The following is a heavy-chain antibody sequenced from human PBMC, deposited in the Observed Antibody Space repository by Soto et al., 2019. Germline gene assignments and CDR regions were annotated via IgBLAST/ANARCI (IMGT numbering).Heavy chain of an antibody. D-gene: IGHD2-15*01. Sequence: SETLSLTCTVSGGSISSYYWSWIRQPPGKGLEWIGYIYYSGSTNYNPSLKSRVTISVDTSTNQFSLKLSCVTAADTAVYYGPSRCGRYFAYWGKATRVPV. CDR2: IYYSGST. V-gene: IGHV4-59*08. CDR3: PSRCGRYFAY. CDR1: GGSISSYY. J-gene: IGHJ4*02.